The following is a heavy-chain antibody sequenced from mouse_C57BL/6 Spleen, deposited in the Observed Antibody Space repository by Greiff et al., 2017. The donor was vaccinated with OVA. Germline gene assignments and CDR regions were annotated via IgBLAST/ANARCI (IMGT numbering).Heavy chain of an antibody. CDR1: GYAFTNYL. Sequence: VQLQQSGAELVRPGTSVKVSCKASGYAFTNYLIEWVKQRPGQGLEWIGVIKPGSGGTNYNEKFKGKATLTADKSSSTAYMQLSSLTSEDSAVYFCARGGNHYAMDYWGQGTSVTVSS. CDR3: ARGGNHYAMDY. CDR2: IKPGSGGT. D-gene: IGHD2-1*01. V-gene: IGHV1-54*01. J-gene: IGHJ4*01.